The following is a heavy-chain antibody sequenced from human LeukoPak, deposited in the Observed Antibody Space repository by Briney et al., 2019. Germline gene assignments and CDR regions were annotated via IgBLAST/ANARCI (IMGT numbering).Heavy chain of an antibody. CDR1: GYTFTGYY. CDR2: ISAYNGNA. Sequence: ASVKVPCKASGYTFTGYYMHWVRQAPGQGLEWMGWISAYNGNANYAQKLQGRVTMTTDTSTSTAYMELRSLRSDDTAVYYCARDRPYFDYWGQGTLVTVSS. J-gene: IGHJ4*02. CDR3: ARDRPYFDY. V-gene: IGHV1-18*04.